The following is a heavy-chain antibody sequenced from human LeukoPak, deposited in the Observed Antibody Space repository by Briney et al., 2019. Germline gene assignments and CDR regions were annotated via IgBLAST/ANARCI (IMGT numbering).Heavy chain of an antibody. D-gene: IGHD3-22*01. V-gene: IGHV4-59*02. CDR1: GDFVSSKY. CDR2: RSYDGRT. Sequence: PSETLSLTCTVSGDFVSSKYWSWIRQPPGKGLEYIGYRSYDGRTDYNPSLQSRASISLDTSKNQFSLKLTSVTAADSGIYYCARDRSSGYYDYWGQRILVTVST. CDR3: ARDRSSGYYDY. J-gene: IGHJ4*02.